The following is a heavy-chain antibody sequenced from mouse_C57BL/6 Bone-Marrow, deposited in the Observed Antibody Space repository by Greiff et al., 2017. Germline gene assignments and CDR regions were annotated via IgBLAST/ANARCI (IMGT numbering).Heavy chain of an antibody. CDR3: AITTVVATRDWYFDV. J-gene: IGHJ1*03. CDR2: IDPSDSYT. V-gene: IGHV1-69*01. D-gene: IGHD1-1*01. Sequence: VQLQQPGAELVMPGASVKLSCKASGYTFTSYWMHWVKQRPGQGLEWIGEIDPSDSYTNYNQKFKGKSTLTVDKSSSPAYLQLSSLTSEDSAVYYCAITTVVATRDWYFDVWGTGTTVTVSS. CDR1: GYTFTSYW.